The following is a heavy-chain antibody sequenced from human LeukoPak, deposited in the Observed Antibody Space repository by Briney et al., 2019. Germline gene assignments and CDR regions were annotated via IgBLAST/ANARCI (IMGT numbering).Heavy chain of an antibody. CDR2: IHTGGTT. CDR3: ARVWFGYFFQ. CDR1: GFDISYNY. V-gene: IGHV3-53*01. Sequence: GGSLRLSCVASGFDISYNYVGWVRQAPGKGLEWVSVIHTGGTTHYADSVKGRFTISKDTSNNTVYLQMNTVRVDDTAVYYCARVWFGYFFQWGKGALVTISS. D-gene: IGHD3-10*01. J-gene: IGHJ4*02.